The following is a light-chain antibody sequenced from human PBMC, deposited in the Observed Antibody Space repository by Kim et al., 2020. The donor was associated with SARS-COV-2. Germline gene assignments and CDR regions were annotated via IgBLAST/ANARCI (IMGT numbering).Light chain of an antibody. CDR2: DAS. V-gene: IGKV1-33*01. CDR3: QQYYNLPIT. J-gene: IGKJ5*01. CDR1: QDISNY. Sequence: DIQMTQSPFSLPASVGDRVTITCQASQDISNYLNWYQQKPGKAPKLLIYDASNLETGVPSRFSGSGSGTDFTFTISSLQPEDIATDYCQQYYNLPITFGQGTRLEIK.